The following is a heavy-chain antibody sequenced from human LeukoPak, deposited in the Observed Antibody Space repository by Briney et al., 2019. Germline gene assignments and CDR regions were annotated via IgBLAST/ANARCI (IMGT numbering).Heavy chain of an antibody. CDR3: ARVPSIAAAGSYYYYYYGMDV. V-gene: IGHV4-34*01. CDR2: INHSGST. D-gene: IGHD6-13*01. Sequence: SETLSLTCAVYGGSFSGYYWSWIRQPPGKGLEWIGEINHSGSTNYNPSLKSRVTISVDTSKNQFSLKLSSVTAADTAVYYCARVPSIAAAGSYYYYYYGMDVWGQGTTVTVSS. J-gene: IGHJ6*02. CDR1: GGSFSGYY.